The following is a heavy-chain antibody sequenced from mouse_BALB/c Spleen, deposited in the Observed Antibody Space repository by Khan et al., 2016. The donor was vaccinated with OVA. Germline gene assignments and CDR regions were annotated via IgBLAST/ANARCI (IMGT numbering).Heavy chain of an antibody. Sequence: QVQLQQPGPELVRPGVSVKISCKGSDYTFTDYPMHWVQQSHAQGLEWIGAVSTYYGNTNYNQKFKGKARMTVATSSSTVHMELARLTSEDYAICSCESDASYSLFAYWGQGTLVTVSA. J-gene: IGHJ3*01. CDR1: DYTFTDYP. CDR2: VSTYYGNT. D-gene: IGHD2-12*01. V-gene: IGHV1S137*01. CDR3: ESDASYSLFAY.